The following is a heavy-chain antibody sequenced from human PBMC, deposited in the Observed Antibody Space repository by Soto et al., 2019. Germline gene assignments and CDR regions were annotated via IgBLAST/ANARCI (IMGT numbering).Heavy chain of an antibody. CDR2: TYYRSKWYN. CDR3: ARLIGNSWLDS. CDR1: GDSVSSNSAT. V-gene: IGHV6-1*01. Sequence: SQTLSLTCAISGDSVSSNSATLDWSRQSPSRGLEWLGRTYYRSKWYNDYAVSVKSRITINPDTSNNQLSLQLNSVTPDDTAVYYCARLIGNSWLDSWGQGTLVTVSS. J-gene: IGHJ5*01. D-gene: IGHD2-8*01.